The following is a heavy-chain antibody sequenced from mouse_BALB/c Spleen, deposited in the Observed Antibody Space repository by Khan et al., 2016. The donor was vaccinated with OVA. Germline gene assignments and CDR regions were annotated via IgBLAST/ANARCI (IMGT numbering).Heavy chain of an antibody. Sequence: VQLQESGPGLVAPSQSLSITCTVSGFSLDKYSVHWIRQSPGKGLEWLGVIWSAGSTDYNAALISILTITKDYSRSQVFFKVNSLQTNETAIYYCARRGYDYGRGALFVYGGQGTLVTVSA. D-gene: IGHD2-4*01. CDR2: IWSAGST. V-gene: IGHV2-2*02. J-gene: IGHJ3*01. CDR1: GFSLDKYS. CDR3: ARRGYDYGRGALFVY.